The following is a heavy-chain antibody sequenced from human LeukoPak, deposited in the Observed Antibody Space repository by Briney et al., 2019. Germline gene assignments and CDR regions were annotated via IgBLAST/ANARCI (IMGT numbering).Heavy chain of an antibody. Sequence: RPSETLSLTCAASGGAFSNYFWTWIRQPPGKGLEWIAEINDSGSTNSNSSLRSRVAISLDTSKNQFSLRLTSVTAADTAVYYCARGQYCSTTTCYSARRYFDFWGQGTLVTVSS. CDR3: ARGQYCSTTTCYSARRYFDF. CDR2: INDSGST. V-gene: IGHV4-34*01. D-gene: IGHD2-2*01. J-gene: IGHJ4*02. CDR1: GGAFSNYF.